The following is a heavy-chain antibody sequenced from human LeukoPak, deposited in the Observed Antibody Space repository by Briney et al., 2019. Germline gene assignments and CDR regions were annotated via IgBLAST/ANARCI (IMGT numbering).Heavy chain of an antibody. CDR1: GFIFSRYG. CDR3: AKDLAPVATYYYYMDV. V-gene: IGHV3-30*02. Sequence: GSLRHSCAASGFIFSRYGTHWVRQAAGTGLEWVAFIRYDEKSIFYAGSVKGGFTISRDNSKNTVYLEVNSLRVEDTAVYYCAKDLAPVATYYYYMDVWGKGTTVNVSS. CDR2: IRYDEKSI. J-gene: IGHJ6*03.